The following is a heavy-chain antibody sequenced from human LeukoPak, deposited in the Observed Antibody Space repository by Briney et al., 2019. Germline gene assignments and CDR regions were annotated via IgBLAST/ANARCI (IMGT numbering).Heavy chain of an antibody. D-gene: IGHD2-15*01. CDR1: GFTFSSYA. CDR3: AREPGGYCSGGSCYSIPDINWFDP. CDR2: ISYDGSNK. V-gene: IGHV3-30-3*01. J-gene: IGHJ5*02. Sequence: GGSLRLSCAASGFTFSSYAMHWVRQAPGKGLEWVAVISYDGSNKYYADSAKGRFTISRDNSKNTLYLQMNSLRAEDTAVYYCAREPGGYCSGGSCYSIPDINWFDPWGQGTLVTVSS.